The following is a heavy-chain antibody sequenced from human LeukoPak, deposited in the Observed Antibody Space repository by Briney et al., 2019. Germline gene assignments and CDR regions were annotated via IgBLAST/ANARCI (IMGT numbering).Heavy chain of an antibody. V-gene: IGHV3-53*05. Sequence: PGGSLRLSCAASGFTVSSNYVSWVRQAPGKGLEWVSVIYSGGGTYYADSVKGRFTISRDNSKNTLYLQMNSLRAEDTAVYYCARSDSSGWYDYYYYGMDVWGQGTTVTVSS. CDR3: ARSDSSGWYDYYYYGMDV. CDR1: GFTVSSNY. J-gene: IGHJ6*02. CDR2: IYSGGGT. D-gene: IGHD6-19*01.